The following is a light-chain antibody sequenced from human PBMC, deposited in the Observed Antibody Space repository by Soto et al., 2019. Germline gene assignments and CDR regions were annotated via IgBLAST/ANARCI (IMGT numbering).Light chain of an antibody. CDR2: GVS. CDR1: SRDVGGYNS. CDR3: CSFAGGNTYV. J-gene: IGLJ1*01. Sequence: QSALTQPPSASGSPGQSVTISCTGTSRDVGGYNSVSWYQQHPGKAPQLIIYGVSQRPSGVPDRFSGSKSGNTASLTVSGLQADDEADYFFCSFAGGNTYVFGSGTKLTVL. V-gene: IGLV2-8*01.